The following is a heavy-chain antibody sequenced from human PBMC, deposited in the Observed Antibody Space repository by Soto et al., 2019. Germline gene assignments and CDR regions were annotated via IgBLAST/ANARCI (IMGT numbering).Heavy chain of an antibody. Sequence: QVQLVQSGAEMKEPGSSVKVSCKTSGGTFSSSAISWLRQAPGQGLEWMGGIIPLFRTPDYAQKFQGRATIAAADSTSTADMELSTLRSEDTAVYYCARDNDRLQLGGNYYYILDVWGQGTTITVSS. J-gene: IGHJ6*02. CDR1: GGTFSSSA. D-gene: IGHD4-4*01. V-gene: IGHV1-69*12. CDR2: IIPLFRTP. CDR3: ARDNDRLQLGGNYYYILDV.